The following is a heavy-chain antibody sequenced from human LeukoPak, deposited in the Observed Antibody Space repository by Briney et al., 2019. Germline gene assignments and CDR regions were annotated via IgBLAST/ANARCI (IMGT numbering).Heavy chain of an antibody. J-gene: IGHJ6*02. CDR1: GFSLSTSGMC. D-gene: IGHD5-24*01. CDR3: ARSSRDHYYNYGMDA. CDR2: IDWDDDR. V-gene: IGHV2-70*11. Sequence: SGPALAKPTQTLTQTCTFSGFSLSTSGMCVSWIRQPPGKALEWLARIDWDDDRYYNASLKTRLTISKDTSKNQVVLTMTNMDPVDTATYYCARSSRDHYYNYGMDAWGQGTTVTVSS.